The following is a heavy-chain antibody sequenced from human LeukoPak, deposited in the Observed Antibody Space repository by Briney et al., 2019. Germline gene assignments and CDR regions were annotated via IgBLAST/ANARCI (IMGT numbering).Heavy chain of an antibody. J-gene: IGHJ4*02. V-gene: IGHV4-34*01. CDR3: ARVDGAVAGWYYFDY. CDR2: INHSGST. CDR1: GGSFSDYY. Sequence: SETLSLTCAVYGGSFSDYYWNWIRQPPGKGLEWIGEINHSGSTNYNPSLKSRVTISVDTSKNQFSLKLSSVTAADTAVYYCARVDGAVAGWYYFDYWGQGTLVTVSS. D-gene: IGHD6-19*01.